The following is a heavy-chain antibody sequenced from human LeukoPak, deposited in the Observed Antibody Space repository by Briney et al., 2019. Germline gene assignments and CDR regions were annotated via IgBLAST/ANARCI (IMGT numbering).Heavy chain of an antibody. J-gene: IGHJ4*02. Sequence: SETLSLTCTVSGDSISSNSYYWGWVRQTPGKGLEWIGSIYHRGSTYYNPSLKSRVTISVDTSKNQFSLKMRSVTAADTAVYYCARRGWDILFDFWGQGTLVTVSS. V-gene: IGHV4-39*01. CDR3: ARRGWDILFDF. CDR1: GDSISSNSYY. CDR2: IYHRGST. D-gene: IGHD1-26*01.